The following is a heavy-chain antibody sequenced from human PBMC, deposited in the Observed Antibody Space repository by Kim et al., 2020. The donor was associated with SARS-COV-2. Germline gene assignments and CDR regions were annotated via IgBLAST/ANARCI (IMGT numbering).Heavy chain of an antibody. J-gene: IGHJ4*02. Sequence: ASVKVSCKASGYTFTGYYMHWVRQAPGQGLEWMGWINPNSGGTNYAQKFQGRVTMTRDTSISTAYMELSRLRSDDTAVYYCARDSDVVVPAATVDYWGQGTLVTVSS. CDR1: GYTFTGYY. CDR2: INPNSGGT. V-gene: IGHV1-2*02. CDR3: ARDSDVVVPAATVDY. D-gene: IGHD2-2*01.